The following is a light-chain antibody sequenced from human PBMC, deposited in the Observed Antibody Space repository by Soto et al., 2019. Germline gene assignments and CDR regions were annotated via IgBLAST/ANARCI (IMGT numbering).Light chain of an antibody. CDR3: QQFDSYPLT. Sequence: DVQMTKSPSTLSATIGDRVTLTCRASQSISSWLAWYQQKPGKAPKLLIYKASSLESGVPLRFSGSGSGTEFTLTISSLQPDDFATYYCQQFDSYPLTFGGGTKVEIK. J-gene: IGKJ4*01. CDR2: KAS. CDR1: QSISSW. V-gene: IGKV1-5*03.